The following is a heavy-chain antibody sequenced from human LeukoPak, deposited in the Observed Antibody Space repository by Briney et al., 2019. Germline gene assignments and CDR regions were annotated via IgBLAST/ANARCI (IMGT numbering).Heavy chain of an antibody. CDR2: ISSSSSYI. V-gene: IGHV3-21*01. Sequence: PGGSLRLSCAASGFTFSSYSMNWVRQAPGKGLEWVSSISSSSSYIYYADSVKGRFTISRDNAKNSLYLQMNGLRAEDTAVYYCAREPLAAAKIREKRYYFDYWGQGTLVTVSS. J-gene: IGHJ4*02. D-gene: IGHD6-13*01. CDR3: AREPLAAAKIREKRYYFDY. CDR1: GFTFSSYS.